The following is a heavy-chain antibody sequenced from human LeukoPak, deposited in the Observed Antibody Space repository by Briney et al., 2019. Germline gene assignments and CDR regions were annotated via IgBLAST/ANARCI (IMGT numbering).Heavy chain of an antibody. CDR1: GSIVSRNY. V-gene: IGHV3-66*01. D-gene: IGHD6-6*01. J-gene: IGHJ3*02. CDR3: ARDREQLVPMPYDAFDI. Sequence: GGSLRLSCAASGSIVSRNYMSWVRQAPGKGLEWVPVISGGVTTYYADSVKDGFTISRDKSKNSLYLQMNSLRAEDTAVYYCARDREQLVPMPYDAFDIWGQGTMVTVSS. CDR2: ISGGVTT.